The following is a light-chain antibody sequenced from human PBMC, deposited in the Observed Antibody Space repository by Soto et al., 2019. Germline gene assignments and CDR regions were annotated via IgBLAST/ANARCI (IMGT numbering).Light chain of an antibody. CDR2: GAS. CDR3: QKYNGAPFT. J-gene: IGKJ4*01. CDR1: RGISNY. Sequence: DIQMTQSPSSLSASVGDRVTITCRASRGISNYLAWYQQKPGKVPKVLIYGASILQSGVPSRFSGSGSETDFTLTISSLQPEDVATYYCQKYNGAPFTFGGGTKVEIK. V-gene: IGKV1-27*01.